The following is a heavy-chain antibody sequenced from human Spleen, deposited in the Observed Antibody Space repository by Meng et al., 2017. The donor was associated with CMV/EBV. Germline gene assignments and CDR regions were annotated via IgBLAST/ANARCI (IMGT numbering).Heavy chain of an antibody. CDR3: ARDRSNSDV. D-gene: IGHD2-15*01. J-gene: IGHJ4*02. Sequence: TVSCKGSGYNFVTFGMSWVRQAPGEGLEWMGWIKPDKGDTDYAQKFHDRITLTTDKSTNTVYMELRSLRSDDTAVYYCARDRSNSDVWGQGTLVTVSS. CDR2: IKPDKGDT. V-gene: IGHV1-18*01. CDR1: GYNFVTFG.